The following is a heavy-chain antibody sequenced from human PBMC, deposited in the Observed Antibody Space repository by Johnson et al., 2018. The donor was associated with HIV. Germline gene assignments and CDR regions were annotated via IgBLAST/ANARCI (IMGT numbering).Heavy chain of an antibody. D-gene: IGHD5-18*01. V-gene: IGHV3-33*01. CDR1: GFTFSSYG. Sequence: QVQLVESGGGVVQPGTSLRLSCAASGFTFSSYGMHWVRQAPVKGLEWVAVVWSDGINKYYADSVRGRFTISRDNSKNSLYLQMNSLRAEDMAVYYCARDDTEADGAFDIWGQGTMVTVSS. J-gene: IGHJ3*02. CDR3: ARDDTEADGAFDI. CDR2: VWSDGINK.